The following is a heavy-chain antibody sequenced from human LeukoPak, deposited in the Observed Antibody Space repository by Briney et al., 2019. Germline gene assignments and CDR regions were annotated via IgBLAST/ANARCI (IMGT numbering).Heavy chain of an antibody. CDR2: ISWNSGSI. J-gene: IGHJ4*02. Sequence: GGSLRLSCAASGFTFDDYAMHWVRQAPGKGLEWVSGISWNSGSIGYADSVKGRFTISRDNAKNSLYLQMNSLRAEDTALYYCAKEISGYSYGTYYFDYWCQGTLITVSS. D-gene: IGHD5-18*01. V-gene: IGHV3-9*01. CDR3: AKEISGYSYGTYYFDY. CDR1: GFTFDDYA.